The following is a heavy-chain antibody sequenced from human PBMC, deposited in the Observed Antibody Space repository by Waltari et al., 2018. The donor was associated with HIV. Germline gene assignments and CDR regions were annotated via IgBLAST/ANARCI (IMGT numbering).Heavy chain of an antibody. CDR3: ARDSDSSGYPHDY. V-gene: IGHV4-39*07. J-gene: IGHJ4*02. CDR2: IYYTGST. Sequence: QLQLRESGPGLVPPSETLSLPCTVSGGSISDSSHYWGWIRQPPGKGLEWIGSIYYTGSTYYNPSLKSRVTISGDMSKKQFSLKLTSVTAADTAVYYCARDSDSSGYPHDYWGQGTLVTVSS. CDR1: GGSISDSSHY. D-gene: IGHD3-22*01.